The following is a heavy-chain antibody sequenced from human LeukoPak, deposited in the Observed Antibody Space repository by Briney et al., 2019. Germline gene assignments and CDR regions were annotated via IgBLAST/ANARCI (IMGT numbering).Heavy chain of an antibody. CDR3: ARGPPLFDP. CDR1: GFTFSSYT. V-gene: IGHV3-48*04. CDR2: IDLSGSTL. J-gene: IGHJ5*02. Sequence: GGSLRLSCAASGFTFSSYTMNWVRQAPGKGLEWVSYIDLSGSTLYYLESVKGRFTNSRDNAKNSLYLQMNSLRAEDTAVYYCARGPPLFDPWGQGTLVAVSS.